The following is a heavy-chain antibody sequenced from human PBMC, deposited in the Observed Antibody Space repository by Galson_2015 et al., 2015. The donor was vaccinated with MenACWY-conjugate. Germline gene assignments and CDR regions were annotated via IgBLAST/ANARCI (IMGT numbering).Heavy chain of an antibody. V-gene: IGHV5-10-1*01. J-gene: IGHJ6*02. CDR3: ARLGPKVELPYYYYGMDV. CDR1: GYSFTSYW. CDR2: IDPSDSYT. Sequence: QSGAEVKKPGESLRISCKGSGYSFTSYWISWVRQMPGKGLEWMGRIDPSDSYTNYGPSFQGHVTISADKSISTAYLQWSSLKASDPAIYYCARLGPKVELPYYYYGMDVWGQGTTVTVSS. D-gene: IGHD1-7*01.